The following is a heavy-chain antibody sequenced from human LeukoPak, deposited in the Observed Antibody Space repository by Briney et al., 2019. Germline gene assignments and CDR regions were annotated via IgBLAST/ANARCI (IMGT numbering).Heavy chain of an antibody. CDR1: GGSISGGDYY. V-gene: IGHV4-30-4*01. J-gene: IGHJ4*02. CDR3: AREGSGYHTYYFDY. CDR2: IYYSGST. D-gene: IGHD3-22*01. Sequence: PSQTLSLTRTVSGGSISGGDYYWSWIRQPPGKGLEWIGYIYYSGSTYYNPSLKSRVTISVDTSKNQFSLKLSSVTAADTAVYYCAREGSGYHTYYFDYWGQGTLVTVSS.